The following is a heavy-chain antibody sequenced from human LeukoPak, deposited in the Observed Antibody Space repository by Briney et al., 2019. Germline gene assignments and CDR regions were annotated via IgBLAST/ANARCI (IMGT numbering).Heavy chain of an antibody. CDR2: INHSGST. V-gene: IGHV4-34*01. CDR1: GGSFSGYY. CDR3: ATAPRRIAAAGNCFDY. J-gene: IGHJ4*02. D-gene: IGHD6-13*01. Sequence: PSETLSLTCAVYGGSFSGYYWSWIRQPPGKGLEWIGEINHSGSTNYNPSLKSRVTISVDTSKNQFSLKLSSVTAADTAVYYCATAPRRIAAAGNCFDYWGQGTLVTVSS.